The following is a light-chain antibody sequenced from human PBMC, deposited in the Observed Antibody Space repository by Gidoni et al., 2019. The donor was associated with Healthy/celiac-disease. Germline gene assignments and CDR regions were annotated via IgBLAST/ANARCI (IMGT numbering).Light chain of an antibody. CDR2: SNN. Sequence: QSVLTQPPSASGTPGQRVTISCSGSISNIGSNTVNWYQQVPGTAPKLLIYSNNQRPSGVPDRFSGSKSGTSASLAISGLQSEDDAEYYCAAWDDSLNGYWVFGGGTKLTVL. CDR3: AAWDDSLNGYWV. CDR1: ISNIGSNT. V-gene: IGLV1-44*01. J-gene: IGLJ3*02.